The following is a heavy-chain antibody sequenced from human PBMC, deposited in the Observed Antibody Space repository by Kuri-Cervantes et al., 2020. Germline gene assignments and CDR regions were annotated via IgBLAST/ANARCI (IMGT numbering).Heavy chain of an antibody. D-gene: IGHD4-17*01. CDR3: ARSRRDYGDYVHWFDP. CDR1: GGTSSSYT. V-gene: IGHV1-69*02. Sequence: SVKVSCKASGGTSSSYTISWVRQAPGQGLEWMGRIIPILGIANYAQKFQGRVTITADKSTSTAYMELSSLRSEDTAVYYCARSRRDYGDYVHWFDPWGQGTPVTVSS. J-gene: IGHJ5*02. CDR2: IIPILGIA.